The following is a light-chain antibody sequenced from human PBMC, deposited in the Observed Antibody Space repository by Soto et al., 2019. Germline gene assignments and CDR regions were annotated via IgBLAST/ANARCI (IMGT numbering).Light chain of an antibody. V-gene: IGKV2-28*01. J-gene: IGKJ1*01. CDR1: QSLLHSNGFNY. CDR3: MQGLQSPRT. Sequence: DVVLLQSPLSLSVTPGEAASISCESNQSLLHSNGFNYLNWYLHKPGQPPQLLISLGSNRASGVPDRLSGSGSGTVFTLEIRGVESADVGVYYCMQGLQSPRTFGPGTKVEIK. CDR2: LGS.